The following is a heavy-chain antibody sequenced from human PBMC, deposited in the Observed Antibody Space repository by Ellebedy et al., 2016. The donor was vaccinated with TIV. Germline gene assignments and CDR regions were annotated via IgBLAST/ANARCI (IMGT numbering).Heavy chain of an antibody. CDR2: ISGDGSST. Sequence: GESLKISCAASGFTFSLFAMHWVRQALGKGLEWLSVISGDGSSTYFTDSVKGRLTITRDNSKNTLYLQMNRLTTEDTAVYYCAKGSSSGFNYDRVGFDNWGQGTLVTVSS. J-gene: IGHJ4*02. D-gene: IGHD3-22*01. V-gene: IGHV3-23*01. CDR3: AKGSSSGFNYDRVGFDN. CDR1: GFTFSLFA.